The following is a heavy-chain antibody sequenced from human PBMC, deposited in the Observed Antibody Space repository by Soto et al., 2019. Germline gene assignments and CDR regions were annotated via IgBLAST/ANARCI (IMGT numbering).Heavy chain of an antibody. D-gene: IGHD6-13*01. Sequence: SETLSLTCTVSGGSISSYYWSWIRQPPGKGLEWIGYIYYSGSTNYNPSLKSRVTISVDTSKNQFSLKLSSVTAADTAVYYCARRGPPTGYSSSWYDDYYGMDVWGQGTTVNVSS. V-gene: IGHV4-59*01. J-gene: IGHJ6*02. CDR2: IYYSGST. CDR3: ARRGPPTGYSSSWYDDYYGMDV. CDR1: GGSISSYY.